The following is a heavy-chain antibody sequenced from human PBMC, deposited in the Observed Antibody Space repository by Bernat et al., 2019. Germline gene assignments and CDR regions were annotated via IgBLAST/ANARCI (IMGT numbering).Heavy chain of an antibody. V-gene: IGHV3-74*01. CDR2: INGDGSVT. Sequence: EGEGGEDGGGRAQPGGSLRLSGAASGFTFSSHWMHWVRQAPGKGPVWVSHINGDGSVTSYADSVKGRFAISRDNAKNTLYLQMNSLRAEDTAVYYCTRVGYYDSGWGQGALVTVSS. D-gene: IGHD3-22*01. CDR1: GFTFSSHW. J-gene: IGHJ4*02. CDR3: TRVGYYDSG.